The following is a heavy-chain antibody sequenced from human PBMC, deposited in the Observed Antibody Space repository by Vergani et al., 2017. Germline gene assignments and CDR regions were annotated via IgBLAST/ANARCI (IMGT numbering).Heavy chain of an antibody. CDR3: ARDAGAYYDILTGYTGFDP. J-gene: IGHJ5*02. CDR1: GGSISSYY. D-gene: IGHD3-9*01. Sequence: QVQLQESGPGLVQPSETLSLTCTVSGGSISSYYWSWIRQPPGKGREWIGYIYYSGSTNYNPSLKSRVTISVDTSKNQFSLKLSSVTAADTAVYYCARDAGAYYDILTGYTGFDPWGQGTLVTVSS. V-gene: IGHV4-59*01. CDR2: IYYSGST.